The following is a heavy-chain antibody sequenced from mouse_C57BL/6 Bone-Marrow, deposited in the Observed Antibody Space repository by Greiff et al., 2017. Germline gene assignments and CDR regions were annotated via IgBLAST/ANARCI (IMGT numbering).Heavy chain of an antibody. V-gene: IGHV1-81*01. J-gene: IGHJ2*01. CDR3: ARSWDYGSSFDY. CDR2: IYPRSGNT. CDR1: GYTFTSYG. Sequence: VQLQQSGAELARPGASMKLSCKASGYTFTSYGISWVKQRTGQGLEWIGEIYPRSGNTYYNEKFKGKATLTADKSSSTAYMELRSLTSEDSAVYFCARSWDYGSSFDYWGQGTTLTVSS. D-gene: IGHD1-1*01.